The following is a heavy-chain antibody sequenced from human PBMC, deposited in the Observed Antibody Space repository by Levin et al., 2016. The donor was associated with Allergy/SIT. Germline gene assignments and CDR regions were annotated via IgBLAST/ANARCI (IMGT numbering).Heavy chain of an antibody. Sequence: WVRQAPGQGLEWMGWISAYNGNTNYAQKLQGRVTMTTDTSTSTAYMELRSLRSDDTAVYYCARSKLELRAPPDYWGQGTLVTVSS. CDR3: ARSKLELRAPPDY. D-gene: IGHD1-7*01. CDR2: ISAYNGNT. V-gene: IGHV1-18*01. J-gene: IGHJ4*02.